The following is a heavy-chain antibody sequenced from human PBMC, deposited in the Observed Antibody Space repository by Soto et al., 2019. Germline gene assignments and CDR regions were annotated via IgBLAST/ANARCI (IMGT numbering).Heavy chain of an antibody. CDR3: ASHYDMWSGYLSPVDY. CDR2: IDTSSTKI. J-gene: IGHJ4*02. D-gene: IGHD3-3*01. CDR1: GYTFSDYY. Sequence: QVQLVESGGDLVKRGGSLRLSCAASGYTFSDYYMSWIRQAPGKGLEWISYIDTSSTKIYYADSVKGRFTISRDNAKNSLSLAMNSLRDEDTAVYYCASHYDMWSGYLSPVDYWGQGTLVTVSA. V-gene: IGHV3-11*01.